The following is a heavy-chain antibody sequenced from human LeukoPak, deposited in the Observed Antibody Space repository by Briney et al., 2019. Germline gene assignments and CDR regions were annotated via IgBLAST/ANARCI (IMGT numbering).Heavy chain of an antibody. CDR1: GGSISSHY. D-gene: IGHD3-22*01. V-gene: IGHV4-59*11. Sequence: SETLSLTCTVSGGSISSHYWSWIRQPPGKGLEWIGYIYYSGSTNYNPSLKSRVTISVDTSKNQFSLKLSSVTAADTAVYYCARVGSGYPDYWGQGTLVTDSS. CDR2: IYYSGST. CDR3: ARVGSGYPDY. J-gene: IGHJ4*02.